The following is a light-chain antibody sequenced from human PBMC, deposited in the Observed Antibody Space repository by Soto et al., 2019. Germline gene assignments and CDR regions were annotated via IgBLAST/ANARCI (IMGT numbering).Light chain of an antibody. J-gene: IGKJ4*01. CDR3: QQYNSYPLT. CDR2: AAS. V-gene: IGKV1D-16*01. CDR1: QGVSYW. Sequence: DIQMTQSPSSLSASVGDRVTITCRASQGVSYWLAWYQQKPGKAPKSLIYAASNLQSGVPLRFSGSGSGTDFTLTISSLQPEDFETYYCQQYNSYPLTFGGGTKVDIK.